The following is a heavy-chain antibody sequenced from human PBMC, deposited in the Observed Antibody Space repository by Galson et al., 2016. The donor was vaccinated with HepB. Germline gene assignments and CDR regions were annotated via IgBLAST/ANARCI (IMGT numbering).Heavy chain of an antibody. D-gene: IGHD4-17*01. CDR3: ARPYTNTVTYWHFDL. J-gene: IGHJ2*01. CDR1: GFTFTDYY. V-gene: IGHV3-11*04. Sequence: SLRLSCAASGFTFTDYYMSRIRQAPGKGLEWVSYISSSGGTIYYADSVKGRFTISRDNAKNSLYLQMNSLRAEDTAVYYCARPYTNTVTYWHFDLWGRGTLVTVSS. CDR2: ISSSGGTI.